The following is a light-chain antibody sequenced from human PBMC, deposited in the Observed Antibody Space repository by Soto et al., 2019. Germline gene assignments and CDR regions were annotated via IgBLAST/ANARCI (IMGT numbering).Light chain of an antibody. CDR1: QNVFSN. J-gene: IGKJ5*01. V-gene: IGKV3-15*01. CDR3: QQYNLWPPIT. CDR2: GAS. Sequence: EIVMTQSPGTLSVSPGERATLSCRASQNVFSNVAWYQQRPGQPPRFLISGASTRATGVSARFSVSGSGTDFTLTITSLQSEDFAVYYCQQYNLWPPITFGQGTRLEIK.